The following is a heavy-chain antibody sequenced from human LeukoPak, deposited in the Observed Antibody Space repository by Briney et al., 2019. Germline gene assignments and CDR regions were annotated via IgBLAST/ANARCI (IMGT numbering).Heavy chain of an antibody. Sequence: GASVKVSCKASGYTFTSYYVHWVRQAPGQGLEWLGLINPGGGTTTYAQNFQDRVTMTRDMSTSTVYMELSSLSSEDTAVYYCARGLGVRGGENDYWGQGTLVTVSS. D-gene: IGHD3-10*01. V-gene: IGHV1-46*01. CDR1: GYTFTSYY. CDR2: INPGGGTT. J-gene: IGHJ4*02. CDR3: ARGLGVRGGENDY.